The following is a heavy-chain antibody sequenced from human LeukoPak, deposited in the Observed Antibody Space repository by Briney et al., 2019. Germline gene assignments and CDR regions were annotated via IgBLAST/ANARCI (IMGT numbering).Heavy chain of an antibody. D-gene: IGHD6-19*01. CDR3: ARLGSGYSSGWYEGY. CDR1: GYTFTSYG. CDR2: ISAYNGNT. V-gene: IGHV1-18*01. J-gene: IGHJ4*02. Sequence: GASVKVSCKASGYTFTSYGISWVRQAPGQGLEWMGWISAYNGNTNYAQKFQGRVTMTRDTSISTAYMELSRLRSDDTAVHYCARLGSGYSSGWYEGYWGQGTLVTVSS.